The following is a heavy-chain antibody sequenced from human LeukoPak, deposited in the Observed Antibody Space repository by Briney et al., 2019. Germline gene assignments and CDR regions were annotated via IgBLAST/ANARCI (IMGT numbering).Heavy chain of an antibody. CDR2: IDHSGST. CDR1: GGSFSGYY. D-gene: IGHD3-10*01. Sequence: PSETLSLTCAVYGGSFSGYYWSWIRQPPEKGLEWIGEIDHSGSTNYNPSLKSRVTISVDRSKNQFSLNLNSVTAADTAVFYCARRTLLWFGDSELDSWGQGIQVTVSS. V-gene: IGHV4-34*01. J-gene: IGHJ4*02. CDR3: ARRTLLWFGDSELDS.